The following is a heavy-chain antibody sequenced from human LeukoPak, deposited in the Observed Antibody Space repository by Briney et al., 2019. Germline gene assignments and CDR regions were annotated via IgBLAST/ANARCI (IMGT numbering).Heavy chain of an antibody. CDR1: GGSISSGDYY. CDR2: IYYSGST. Sequence: PSETLSLTCTVSGGSISSGDYYWRWIRQPPGKGLEWIGYIYYSGSTYYNPSLKSRVTISVDTSKNQFSLKLSSVTAADTAVYYCARVDYDSSGYNAGFDYWGQGTLVTVSS. J-gene: IGHJ4*02. CDR3: ARVDYDSSGYNAGFDY. D-gene: IGHD3-22*01. V-gene: IGHV4-30-4*01.